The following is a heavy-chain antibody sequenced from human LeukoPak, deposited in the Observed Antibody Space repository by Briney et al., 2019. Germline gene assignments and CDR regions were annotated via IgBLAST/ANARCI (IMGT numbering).Heavy chain of an antibody. CDR3: ASGPVPPDYYFDY. D-gene: IGHD2-2*01. CDR2: ITSDGSST. J-gene: IGHJ4*02. CDR1: GFTFSTYW. V-gene: IGHV3-74*01. Sequence: PGGSLRLSCAASGFTFSTYWMHWVRQAPGKGLEWVSRITSDGSSTSYAGSVKGRFTISRDNAKNTLYLQMNSLRAEDTAVYYCASGPVPPDYYFDYWGQGTLVTVSS.